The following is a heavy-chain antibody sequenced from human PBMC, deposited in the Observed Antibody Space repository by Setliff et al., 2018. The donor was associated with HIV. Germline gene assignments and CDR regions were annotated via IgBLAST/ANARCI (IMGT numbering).Heavy chain of an antibody. V-gene: IGHV4-39*07. CDR1: GDSISGSDYY. Sequence: PSETLSLTCTVSGDSISGSDYYWAWIRQPPGKGLEWIGSVYYNGNTHYNPSLKSRVTISVDTSKNHVSLRLNSVTAADTAVYYCARQGSWLDSWGQGTLVTVSS. CDR3: ARQGSWLDS. J-gene: IGHJ5*01. D-gene: IGHD2-15*01. CDR2: VYYNGNT.